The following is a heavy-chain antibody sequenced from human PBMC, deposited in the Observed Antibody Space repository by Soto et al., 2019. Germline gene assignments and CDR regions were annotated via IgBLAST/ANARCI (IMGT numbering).Heavy chain of an antibody. CDR3: ASLNFDILTGYYAFDL. Sequence: SETLSLTCTVSGVSISGYCWSWIRQSPEKGLEYIGYISYSGSTNYNPSLKSRVTTSLDTSKNQFSLKLSSVTAADTAIYYCASLNFDILTGYYAFDLWGQGTMVTVSS. D-gene: IGHD3-9*01. CDR1: GVSISGYC. CDR2: ISYSGST. J-gene: IGHJ3*01. V-gene: IGHV4-59*08.